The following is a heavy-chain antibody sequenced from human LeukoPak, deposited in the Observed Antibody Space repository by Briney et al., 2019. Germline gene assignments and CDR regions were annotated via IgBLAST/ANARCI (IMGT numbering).Heavy chain of an antibody. CDR1: GYTFTGYY. CDR3: ARANTDYYDSSGYYWARYYYGMDV. D-gene: IGHD3-22*01. Sequence: SVKVSCKASGYTFTGYYMHWVRQAPGQGLEWMGRIIPIFGIANYAQKFQGRVTITADKSTSTAYMELSSLRSEDTAVYYCARANTDYYDSSGYYWARYYYGMDVWGQGTTVTVSS. J-gene: IGHJ6*02. V-gene: IGHV1-69*04. CDR2: IIPIFGIA.